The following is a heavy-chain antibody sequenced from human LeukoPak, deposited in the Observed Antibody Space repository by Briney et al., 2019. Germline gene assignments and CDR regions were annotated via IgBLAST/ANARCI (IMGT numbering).Heavy chain of an antibody. D-gene: IGHD3-22*01. Sequence: GGSLRLSCAAPGFTFSSYEMNWVRQAPGKGLEWVSCISSSDDTIYYADSVKGRFTISRDNAKNSLYLQMNSLRAEDTAVYYCARKTYYYDSRGQGHDAFDIWGQGTMITVSS. CDR1: GFTFSSYE. CDR2: ISSSDDTI. J-gene: IGHJ3*02. V-gene: IGHV3-48*03. CDR3: ARKTYYYDSRGQGHDAFDI.